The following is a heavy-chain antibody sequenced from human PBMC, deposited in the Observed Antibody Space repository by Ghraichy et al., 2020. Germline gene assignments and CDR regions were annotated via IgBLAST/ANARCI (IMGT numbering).Heavy chain of an antibody. D-gene: IGHD3-3*01. CDR1: GLNFNNAW. Sequence: GGSLRLSCEVSGLNFNNAWMNWVRQAPGKGLEWVGRIKSKTDGGTTDYGAPVRGRFIISRDDSKSMVHLQMNSLKTEDSGVYYCTTEETPVRDLFFGMDVWGQGTTVTVSS. V-gene: IGHV3-15*07. CDR2: IKSKTDGGTT. CDR3: TTEETPVRDLFFGMDV. J-gene: IGHJ6*02.